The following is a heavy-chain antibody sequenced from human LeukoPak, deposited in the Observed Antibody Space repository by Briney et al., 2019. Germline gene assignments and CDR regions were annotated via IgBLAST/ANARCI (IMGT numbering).Heavy chain of an antibody. D-gene: IGHD3-22*01. CDR1: GGSISSYY. CDR2: IYYSGST. J-gene: IGHJ4*02. Sequence: SETLSLTCTVSGGSISSYYWSWLRQPPGKGLEWIGSIYYSGSTYYNPSLKSRVTISVDTSKNQFSLKLSSVTAADTAVYYCARRRRTYYYDSSGYGYFDYWGQGTLVTVSS. CDR3: ARRRRTYYYDSSGYGYFDY. V-gene: IGHV4-59*05.